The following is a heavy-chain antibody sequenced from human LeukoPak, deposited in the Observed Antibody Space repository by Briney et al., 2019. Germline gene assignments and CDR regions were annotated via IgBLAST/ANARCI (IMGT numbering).Heavy chain of an antibody. Sequence: GGSLRLSCAASGFTFSSYAMSWVRQAPGKRLEWVSAITGSGVNTFYADSVKGRFTISRDNSKNTLYLQMHSLRAEDTAVYYCATPQAPTTFWVSDYWGQGTLVTVST. D-gene: IGHD2/OR15-2a*01. V-gene: IGHV3-23*01. CDR1: GFTFSSYA. CDR2: ITGSGVNT. J-gene: IGHJ4*02. CDR3: ATPQAPTTFWVSDY.